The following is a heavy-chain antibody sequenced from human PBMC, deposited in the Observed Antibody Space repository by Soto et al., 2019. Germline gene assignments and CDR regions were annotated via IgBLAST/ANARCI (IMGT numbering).Heavy chain of an antibody. CDR1: GYNYW. V-gene: IGHV5-51*01. CDR2: IYVGDSDS. Sequence: XXSLKISCKGPGYNYWIGWGRQMPGKDLEGMGIIYVGDSDSRYNPSFQGQVTLSVDKSISTAYLQWSSLKASDTAMYYCARPSSGYVQHWGQGTLVTVSS. CDR3: ARPSSGYVQH. J-gene: IGHJ1*01. D-gene: IGHD3-22*01.